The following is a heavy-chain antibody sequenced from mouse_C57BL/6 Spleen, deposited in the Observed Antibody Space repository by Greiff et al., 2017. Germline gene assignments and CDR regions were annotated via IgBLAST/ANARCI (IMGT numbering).Heavy chain of an antibody. CDR3: ATPTGTLFDY. Sequence: VQLQQSGAELAKPGASVKLSCKASGYTFTSYWMHWVKQRPGQGLEWIGYINPSSGYTKYNQKFKDKATSTADKSSSTAYMQLSSLTYEDSAVYYCATPTGTLFDYWGQGTTLTVSS. CDR1: GYTFTSYW. J-gene: IGHJ2*01. D-gene: IGHD4-1*02. CDR2: INPSSGYT. V-gene: IGHV1-7*01.